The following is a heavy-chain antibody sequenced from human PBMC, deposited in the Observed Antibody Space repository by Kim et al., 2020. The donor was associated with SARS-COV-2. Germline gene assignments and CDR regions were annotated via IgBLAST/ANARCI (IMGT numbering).Heavy chain of an antibody. CDR2: TN. V-gene: IGHV4-34*01. Sequence: TNHYNPHLKSRVHISVDRSKNQFALKLSSVPAADTAVYYCTRGRLGRIDYWGQGTLVTVSS. CDR3: TRGRLGRIDY. J-gene: IGHJ4*02. D-gene: IGHD6-25*01.